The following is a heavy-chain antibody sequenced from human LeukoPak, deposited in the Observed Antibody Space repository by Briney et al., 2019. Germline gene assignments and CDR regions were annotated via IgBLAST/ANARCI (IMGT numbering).Heavy chain of an antibody. D-gene: IGHD3-16*01. CDR2: INHSGST. Sequence: PSETLSLTCAVYGGSFSGYYWSWIRQPPGKGLEWIGEINHSGSTNYNPSLKSRVTISVDTSKNQFSLKLSSVTAADTAVYYCAREGGQGGPVSWFDPWGQGTLVTVSS. CDR3: AREGGQGGPVSWFDP. V-gene: IGHV4-34*01. J-gene: IGHJ5*02. CDR1: GGSFSGYY.